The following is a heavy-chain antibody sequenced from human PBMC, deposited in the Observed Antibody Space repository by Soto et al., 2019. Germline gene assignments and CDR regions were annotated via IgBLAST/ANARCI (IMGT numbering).Heavy chain of an antibody. CDR3: TTEPGHY. J-gene: IGHJ4*02. CDR1: GFTFSGSA. Sequence: EVQLVESGGGLVQPGGSLKLSCAASGFTFSGSAMHWVRQASGKGLEWVGRIRTKVNSYATTYGASVKGRFTISRDDSKNTTYLQMNSLKTEDTHVYYCTTEPGHYWGQGTLVTVSS. V-gene: IGHV3-73*01. D-gene: IGHD3-10*01. CDR2: IRTKVNSYAT.